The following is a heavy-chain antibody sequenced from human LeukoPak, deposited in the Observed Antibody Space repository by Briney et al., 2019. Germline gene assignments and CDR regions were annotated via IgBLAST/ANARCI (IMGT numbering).Heavy chain of an antibody. CDR1: GGSFSGYY. Sequence: PSETLSLTCAVYGGSFSGYYWSWIRQPPGKGLEWIGEINHSGSTNYNPSLKSRVTISVDTSKNQFSLKLSSVTAADTAVYYCARSGGNSWVHYWGQGTLVTVSS. CDR3: ARSGGNSWVHY. J-gene: IGHJ4*02. CDR2: INHSGST. D-gene: IGHD4-23*01. V-gene: IGHV4-34*01.